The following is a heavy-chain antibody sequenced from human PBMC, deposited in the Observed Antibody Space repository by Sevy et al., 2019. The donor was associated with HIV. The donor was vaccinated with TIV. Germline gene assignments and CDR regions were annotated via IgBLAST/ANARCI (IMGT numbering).Heavy chain of an antibody. Sequence: GGCLRLSCGASGFIFSNAWMSWVRQAPGKGLEWVGRIKSKADGGTPDYAAPVKGTFTISRDDSINTLYLQMNSLRTDDTAVYYCGYSEYGYYYDYWGQGTLVTVSS. J-gene: IGHJ4*02. CDR2: IKSKADGGTP. CDR1: GFIFSNAW. V-gene: IGHV3-15*01. D-gene: IGHD1-26*01. CDR3: GYSEYGYYYDY.